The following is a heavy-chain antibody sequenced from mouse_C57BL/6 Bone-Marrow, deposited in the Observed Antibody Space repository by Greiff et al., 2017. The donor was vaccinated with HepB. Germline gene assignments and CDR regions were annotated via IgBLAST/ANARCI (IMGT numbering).Heavy chain of an antibody. CDR3: ARPLYYYGSSYGYFDV. J-gene: IGHJ1*03. D-gene: IGHD1-1*01. Sequence: QVQLQQPGAELVKPGASVKMSCKASGYTFTSYWITWVKQRPGQGLEWIGDIYPGSGSTNYNEKFKSKATLTVDTSSSTAYMQLSSLTSEDSAVYYCARPLYYYGSSYGYFDVWGTGTTVTVSS. CDR2: IYPGSGST. CDR1: GYTFTSYW. V-gene: IGHV1-55*01.